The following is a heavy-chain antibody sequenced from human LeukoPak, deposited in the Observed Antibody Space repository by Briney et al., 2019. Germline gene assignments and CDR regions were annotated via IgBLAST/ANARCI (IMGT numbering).Heavy chain of an antibody. CDR1: GGSISAYY. CDR2: INHSGST. D-gene: IGHD2-15*01. Sequence: SETLSLTCGVYGGSISAYYWSWIRQPPGKGLEWIGEINHSGSTNYNPSLKSRVTISVDTSKNQVSLRLSSVTAADTAVYYCARQLVHGGKVFDPWGQGTLVTVSS. CDR3: ARQLVHGGKVFDP. J-gene: IGHJ5*02. V-gene: IGHV4-34*01.